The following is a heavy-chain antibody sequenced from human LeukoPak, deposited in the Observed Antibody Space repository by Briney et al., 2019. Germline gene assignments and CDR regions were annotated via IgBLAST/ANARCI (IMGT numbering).Heavy chain of an antibody. D-gene: IGHD6-19*01. CDR2: INHSGST. Sequence: PSETLSLTCAVYGGSFSGYYWSWIRQPPGKGLEWIGEINHSGSTNYNPSLKSRVIISVDTSKNQFSLKLSSATAADTAVYYCARGAVAGPNDAFDIWGQGTMVTVSS. CDR1: GGSFSGYY. V-gene: IGHV4-34*01. J-gene: IGHJ3*02. CDR3: ARGAVAGPNDAFDI.